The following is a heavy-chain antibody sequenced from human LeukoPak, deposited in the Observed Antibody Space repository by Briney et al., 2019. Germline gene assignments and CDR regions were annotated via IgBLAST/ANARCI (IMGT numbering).Heavy chain of an antibody. CDR3: ARGRVTMVRGVIFDY. V-gene: IGHV4-34*01. D-gene: IGHD3-10*01. J-gene: IGHJ4*02. CDR1: GGSFSGYY. CDR2: INHSGST. Sequence: SETLSLTCAVYGGSFSGYYWSWIRQPPGKGLEWIGEINHSGSTNYNPPLKSRVTISVDTSKNQFSLKLSSVTAADTAVYYCARGRVTMVRGVIFDYWGQGTLVTVSS.